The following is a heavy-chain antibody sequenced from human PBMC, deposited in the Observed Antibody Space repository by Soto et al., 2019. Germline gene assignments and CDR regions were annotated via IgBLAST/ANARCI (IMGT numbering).Heavy chain of an antibody. CDR2: IYPGDSDP. J-gene: IGHJ6*02. Sequence: GESLKISCKGSGYSFTSYWIGWVRQMPGKGLEWMGIIYPGDSDPRYSPSFQGQVTISADKSISTAYLQWSSLKASDTAMYYCARHAVYDILSGYYGGSYYYDMDVWGQGTTVTVSS. V-gene: IGHV5-51*01. D-gene: IGHD3-9*01. CDR1: GYSFTSYW. CDR3: ARHAVYDILSGYYGGSYYYDMDV.